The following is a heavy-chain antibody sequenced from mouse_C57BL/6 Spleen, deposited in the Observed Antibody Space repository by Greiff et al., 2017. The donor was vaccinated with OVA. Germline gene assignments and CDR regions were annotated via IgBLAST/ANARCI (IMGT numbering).Heavy chain of an antibody. CDR3: AYYYGSDYYAMDY. CDR1: GYTFTSYW. D-gene: IGHD1-1*01. CDR2: INPSSGYT. J-gene: IGHJ4*01. Sequence: VQLQQSGAELAKPGASVTLSCKASGYTFTSYWMHWVKQRPGQGLEWIGYINPSSGYTKYNQKFKDKATLTADKSSSPAYMQLSSLTYEDSAVYYCAYYYGSDYYAMDYWGQGTSVTVSS. V-gene: IGHV1-7*01.